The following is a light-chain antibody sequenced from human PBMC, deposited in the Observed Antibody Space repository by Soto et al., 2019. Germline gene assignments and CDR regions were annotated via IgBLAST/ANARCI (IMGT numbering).Light chain of an antibody. CDR2: VAS. CDR1: QSVSSSY. Sequence: EIVLTQSPGTLSLSPGERATLSCRASQSVSSSYLAWYQQKPGQAPRLLIYVASSRATGIPDRFSGSGSGTDFTLTISRLEPEDFAVHYCQQYSSPPRTFGQGTKVEIK. CDR3: QQYSSPPRT. J-gene: IGKJ1*01. V-gene: IGKV3-20*01.